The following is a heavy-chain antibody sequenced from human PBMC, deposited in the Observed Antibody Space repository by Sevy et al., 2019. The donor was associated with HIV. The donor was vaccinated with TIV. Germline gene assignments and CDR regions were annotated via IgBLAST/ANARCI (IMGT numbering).Heavy chain of an antibody. V-gene: IGHV3-48*02. D-gene: IGHD3-16*01. CDR2: ISYTSTTI. Sequence: GGSLGLSCAVSGFTFNTNNMNWVRQAPGKGLEWVSYISYTSTTIYYADSERGRFTISRDNAKNTLYLQMNSLRDEDTAVYYCASSDATSTFGYYYFAMDFWGQGTSVTVSS. CDR1: GFTFNTNN. J-gene: IGHJ6*02. CDR3: ASSDATSTFGYYYFAMDF.